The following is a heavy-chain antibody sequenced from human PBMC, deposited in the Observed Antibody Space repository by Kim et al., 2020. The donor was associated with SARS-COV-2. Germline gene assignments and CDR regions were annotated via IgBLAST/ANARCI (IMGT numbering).Heavy chain of an antibody. CDR1: GYTLTELS. V-gene: IGHV1-24*01. CDR3: SPGQAVAGTGYFYFGLDV. CDR2: FVPEDVET. D-gene: IGHD6-19*01. Sequence: ASVKVSCKVSGYTLTELSMHWVRQAPGKGLEWMGGFVPEDVETIYAQKFQGRVTMTEYTSTDTAYMALSILLSSDTAVYYCSPGQAVAGTGYFYFGLDV. J-gene: IGHJ6*01.